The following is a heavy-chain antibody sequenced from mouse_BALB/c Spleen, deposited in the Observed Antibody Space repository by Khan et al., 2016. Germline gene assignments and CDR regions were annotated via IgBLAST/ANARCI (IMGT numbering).Heavy chain of an antibody. J-gene: IGHJ3*01. CDR3: AGDYFGSNWFAC. Sequence: QIQLVQSGPDLKKPGETVKISCKASGYTFTNYGMNWVKQAPGKGLKWMGWINTNTGEPTYAEEFKGRFAFSLETSATTAYLQINHLKNEDTATYFCAGDYFGSNWFACWGQGTLVTVSA. V-gene: IGHV9-3*02. CDR2: INTNTGEP. CDR1: GYTFTNYG. D-gene: IGHD1-1*01.